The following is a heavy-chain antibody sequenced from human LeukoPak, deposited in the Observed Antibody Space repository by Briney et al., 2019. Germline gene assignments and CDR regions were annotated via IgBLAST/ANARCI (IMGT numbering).Heavy chain of an antibody. CDR2: ISSTSAYI. V-gene: IGHV3-21*06. D-gene: IGHD3-10*01. Sequence: NPGGSLRLSCAASGFIFNTYSMTWVRQAPGKGLEWVSFISSTSAYIYYADSVKGRFTISRDNAKNSVYLQMNSLRAEDTAVYYGARVPPYYYDPEYSFDSRGQGALVAASS. CDR3: ARVPPYYYDPEYSFDS. J-gene: IGHJ4*02. CDR1: GFIFNTYS.